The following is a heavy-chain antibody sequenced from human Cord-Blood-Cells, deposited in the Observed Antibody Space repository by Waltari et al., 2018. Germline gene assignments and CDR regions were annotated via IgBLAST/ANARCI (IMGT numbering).Heavy chain of an antibody. J-gene: IGHJ3*02. CDR2: INHSGST. CDR3: ARTLYDSSGYYSDAFDI. CDR1: GGSFSGYY. Sequence: LTCAVYGGSFSGYYWSWIRQPPGKGLEWIGEINHSGSTNYNPSLKSRVTISVDTSKNQFSLKLSSVTAADTAVYYCARTLYDSSGYYSDAFDIWGQGTMVTVSS. V-gene: IGHV4-34*01. D-gene: IGHD3-22*01.